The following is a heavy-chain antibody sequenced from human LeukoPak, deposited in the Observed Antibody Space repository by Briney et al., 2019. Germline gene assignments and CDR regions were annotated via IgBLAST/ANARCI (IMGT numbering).Heavy chain of an antibody. V-gene: IGHV3-30*02. CDR2: IRYDGSNK. Sequence: GGSLRLSCAASGFTFSSYGMHWVRQAPGKGLEWVAFIRYDGSNKYYADSVKGRFTISRDNSKNTLYLQMNSLRAEDTAVYYCAKGRCSSTSCYYYYYYMDVWGKGTTVTVSS. CDR3: AKGRCSSTSCYYYYYYMDV. D-gene: IGHD2-2*01. CDR1: GFTFSSYG. J-gene: IGHJ6*03.